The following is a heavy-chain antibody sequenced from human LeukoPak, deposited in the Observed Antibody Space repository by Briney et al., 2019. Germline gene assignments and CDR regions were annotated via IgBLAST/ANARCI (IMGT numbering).Heavy chain of an antibody. V-gene: IGHV4-34*01. CDR1: GGSFSGYY. Sequence: SETLSLTCAVYGGSFSGYYWSWIRQPPGKGLEWIGEINHSGSTNYNPSLKSRVAISVDTSKNQFSLKLSSVTAADTAVYYCARGWAMGATGIARWFDPWGQGTLVTVSS. D-gene: IGHD1-26*01. CDR3: ARGWAMGATGIARWFDP. J-gene: IGHJ5*02. CDR2: INHSGST.